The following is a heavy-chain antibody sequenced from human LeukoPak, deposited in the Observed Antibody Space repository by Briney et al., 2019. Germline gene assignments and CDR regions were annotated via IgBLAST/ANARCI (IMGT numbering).Heavy chain of an antibody. CDR1: GFTLSSYW. D-gene: IGHD3-16*01. CDR2: INPAGSVT. V-gene: IGHV3-74*01. Sequence: PGGSLRLSCSASGFTLSSYWMHWVRQAPGKGLVWVSRINPAGSVTNHADSVRGRFTISRDTPTNTLYLEMNSLRAEDTAVYYCSRDFVGAEDYWGQGTLVTVSS. J-gene: IGHJ4*02. CDR3: SRDFVGAEDY.